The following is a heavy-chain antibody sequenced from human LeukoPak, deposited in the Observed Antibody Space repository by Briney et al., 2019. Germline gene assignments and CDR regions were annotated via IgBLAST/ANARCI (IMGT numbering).Heavy chain of an antibody. V-gene: IGHV3-23*01. Sequence: GGSLRLSCAASGFTFSNYAVNWVRRAPGKGLEWVSGIIGSGLTTYYADSVKGRFTSSRDNSKNTLYLQMNSLKAEDTAVYYCAKGSGRYCSGGTCYSVYWGQGTLVTVSS. CDR1: GFTFSNYA. J-gene: IGHJ4*02. CDR2: IIGSGLTT. D-gene: IGHD2-15*01. CDR3: AKGSGRYCSGGTCYSVY.